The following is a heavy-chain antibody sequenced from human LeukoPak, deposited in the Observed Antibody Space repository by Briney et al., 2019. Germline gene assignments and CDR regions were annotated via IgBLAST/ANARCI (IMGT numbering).Heavy chain of an antibody. CDR1: GFTFSSYA. CDR3: AKGRDDFWSGYWTGYGMDV. Sequence: GASLRLSCAASGFTFSSYAMSWVRQPPGKGLKGFSAIGVRGGSTYYADSVKGRFTISRDNSKNTLYLQMNSLRAEDTAVYYCAKGRDDFWSGYWTGYGMDVWGQGTTVTVSS. J-gene: IGHJ6*02. CDR2: IGVRGGST. D-gene: IGHD3-3*01. V-gene: IGHV3-23*01.